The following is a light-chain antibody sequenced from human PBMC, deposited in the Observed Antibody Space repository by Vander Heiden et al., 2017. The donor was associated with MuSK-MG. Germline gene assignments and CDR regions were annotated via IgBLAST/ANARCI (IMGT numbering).Light chain of an antibody. J-gene: IGKJ1*01. V-gene: IGKV3-20*01. CDR3: QQYGSSPPWT. CDR2: GAS. Sequence: EIVLTQSPVTLSLSPGERATLSCRASQSVSSTFLAWYQQKPGQAPRLLIYGASSRATGIPDRFSGSGSGTDFSLTITRLEPEDFAVYYCQQYGSSPPWTFGQGTKVXIK. CDR1: QSVSSTF.